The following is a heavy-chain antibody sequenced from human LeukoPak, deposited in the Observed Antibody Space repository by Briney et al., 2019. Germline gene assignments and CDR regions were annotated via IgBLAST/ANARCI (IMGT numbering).Heavy chain of an antibody. CDR1: GYTFTGYY. J-gene: IGHJ5*02. CDR2: INPNSGGT. D-gene: IGHD2-21*02. Sequence: ASVKVSCKASGYTFTGYYMHWARQAPGQGLEWMGRINPNSGGTNYAQKFQGRVTMTRDTSISTAYMELSRLRSDDTAVYYCARTPLRIVVVTATKSWFDPWGQGTLVTVSS. V-gene: IGHV1-2*06. CDR3: ARTPLRIVVVTATKSWFDP.